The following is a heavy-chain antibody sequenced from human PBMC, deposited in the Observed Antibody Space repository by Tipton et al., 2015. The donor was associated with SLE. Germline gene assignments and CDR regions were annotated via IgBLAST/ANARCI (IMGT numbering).Heavy chain of an antibody. J-gene: IGHJ4*02. D-gene: IGHD6-25*01. CDR3: ASPGYSSD. CDR1: GGSISSYY. V-gene: IGHV4-34*01. CDR2: INHSGST. Sequence: TLSLTCTVSGGSISSYYWNWIRQPPGKGLEWIGEINHSGSTNYNPSLKSRVTISVDTSKNQFSLKLSSVTTADTAVYYCASPGYSSDWGQGTLVTVSS.